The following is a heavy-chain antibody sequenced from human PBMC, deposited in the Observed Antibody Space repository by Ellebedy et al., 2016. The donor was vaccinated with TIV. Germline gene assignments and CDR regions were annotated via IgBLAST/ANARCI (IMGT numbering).Heavy chain of an antibody. V-gene: IGHV3-23*01. CDR1: GFTFSSYA. D-gene: IGHD3-22*01. CDR3: AKSGTTNYYDSSGYYEDY. J-gene: IGHJ4*02. Sequence: GESLKISCAASGFTFSSYAMSWVRQAPGKGLEWVSAISGSGGSTYYADSVKGRFTISRDNSKNTLYLQMNSLRAEDTAVYYCAKSGTTNYYDSSGYYEDYWGQGTLVTVSS. CDR2: ISGSGGST.